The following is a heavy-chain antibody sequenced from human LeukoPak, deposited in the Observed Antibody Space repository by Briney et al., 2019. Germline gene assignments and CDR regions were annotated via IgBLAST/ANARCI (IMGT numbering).Heavy chain of an antibody. CDR3: VSFYETY. D-gene: IGHD2/OR15-2a*01. CDR1: GNYW. CDR2: ISSDGSWT. Sequence: PGGSLRLSCAASGNYWMHWVRQVPGKGLVWVSHISSDGSWTSYADSVKGRFTISKDNAKNTVYLQMNCLRAEDTAVYYCVSFYETYWGRGTLVTVSS. V-gene: IGHV3-74*01. J-gene: IGHJ4*02.